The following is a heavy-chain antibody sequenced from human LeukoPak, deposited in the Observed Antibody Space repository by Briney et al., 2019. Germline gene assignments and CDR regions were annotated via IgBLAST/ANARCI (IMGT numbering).Heavy chain of an antibody. CDR2: IIPIFGTA. V-gene: IGHV1-69*05. D-gene: IGHD3-22*01. Sequence: SVKVSCKASGGTFSSYAISWVRQAPGQGLEWMGGIIPIFGTANYAQKFQGRVTMTTDTSTSTAYMELRSLRSDDTAVYYCARDRGYYDSSGYYYFDYWGQGTLVTVSS. J-gene: IGHJ4*02. CDR3: ARDRGYYDSSGYYYFDY. CDR1: GGTFSSYA.